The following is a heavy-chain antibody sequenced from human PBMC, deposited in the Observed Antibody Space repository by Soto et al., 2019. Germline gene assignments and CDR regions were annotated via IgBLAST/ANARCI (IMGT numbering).Heavy chain of an antibody. Sequence: GGSLRLSCAASGFTFSSYAMHWVRQAPGKGLEWVAVISYDGSNKYYADSVKGRFTISRDNSKNTLYLQMNSLRAEDTAVYYCARDSDYRYFDYWGQGTLVTVSS. CDR3: ARDSDYRYFDY. CDR1: GFTFSSYA. J-gene: IGHJ4*02. V-gene: IGHV3-30-3*01. D-gene: IGHD3-10*01. CDR2: ISYDGSNK.